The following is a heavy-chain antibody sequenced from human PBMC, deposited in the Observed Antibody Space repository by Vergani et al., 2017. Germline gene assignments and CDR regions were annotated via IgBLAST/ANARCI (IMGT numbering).Heavy chain of an antibody. J-gene: IGHJ3*02. CDR3: TSYCSNGVCYTHAFDI. D-gene: IGHD2-8*01. Sequence: EVQLLESGGDLVQPGGSLRLSCAASGFTFSGSAMHWVRQASGKGLEWVGRIRSKANSYATAYAASVKGRFTISRDDSKNTAYLQMNSLKTEDTAVYYCTSYCSNGVCYTHAFDIWGQGTLVAVSS. V-gene: IGHV3-73*01. CDR1: GFTFSGSA. CDR2: IRSKANSYAT.